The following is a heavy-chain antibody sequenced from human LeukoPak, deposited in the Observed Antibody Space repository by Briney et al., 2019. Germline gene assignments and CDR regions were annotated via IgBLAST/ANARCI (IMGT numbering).Heavy chain of an antibody. CDR3: ARDLSGYSDY. V-gene: IGHV3-74*01. J-gene: IGHJ4*02. CDR2: ISDADGGIT. Sequence: PGGSLRLSCAASGFTLSSYWLHWVRQAPGKGLVWVSRISDADGGITDYADSVRGRFTISRDTAKNTLYLEMNSLGAEDTAVYYCARDLSGYSDYWGQGTLVTVSS. D-gene: IGHD2-15*01. CDR1: GFTLSSYW.